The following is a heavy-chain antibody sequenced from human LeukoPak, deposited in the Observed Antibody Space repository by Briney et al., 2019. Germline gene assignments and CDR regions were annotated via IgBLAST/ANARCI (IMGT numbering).Heavy chain of an antibody. CDR1: GFTFSSYA. Sequence: PGGSLILSCAASGFTFSSYAMNWVRQAPGKGPEWVTGISGSGDSTYYADSVKGRFTIARDNSKNIMYLQMNSLRVDEPAVYYCARGNYDYVWGTPFDFWGQGTLVTVSS. CDR3: ARGNYDYVWGTPFDF. J-gene: IGHJ4*02. V-gene: IGHV3-23*01. CDR2: ISGSGDST. D-gene: IGHD3-16*01.